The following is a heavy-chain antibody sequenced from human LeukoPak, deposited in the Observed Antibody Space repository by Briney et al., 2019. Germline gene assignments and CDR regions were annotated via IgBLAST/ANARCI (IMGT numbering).Heavy chain of an antibody. CDR1: GFTFSDYG. D-gene: IGHD4-17*01. V-gene: IGHV3-23*01. CDR2: ISGSGGST. Sequence: GGSLRFSCAASGFTFSDYGMSWVRQAPGKGLEWVSAISGSGGSTYYADSVKGRFTIPRDNSKNTLYLQMNSLRAEDTAVYYCARCLTRLNDYGDWIPPGGGAPDYWGQGTLVPVSS. J-gene: IGHJ4*02. CDR3: ARCLTRLNDYGDWIPPGGGAPDY.